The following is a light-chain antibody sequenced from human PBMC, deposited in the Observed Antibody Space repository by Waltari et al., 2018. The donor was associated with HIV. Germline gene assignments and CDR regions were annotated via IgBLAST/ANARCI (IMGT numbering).Light chain of an antibody. CDR3: QQYYSTPFT. CDR1: QSLLTHSNNRNY. J-gene: IGKJ3*01. CDR2: WAS. Sequence: DIVMHQSPGTLAVSLRARGPLHCNPRQSLLTHSNNRNYLAWYQQKPGQPPKLLIYWASTRESGVPDRFSGSGSGTEFTLTISSLQAEDVAVYYCQQYYSTPFTFGPGTKVDSK. V-gene: IGKV4-1*01.